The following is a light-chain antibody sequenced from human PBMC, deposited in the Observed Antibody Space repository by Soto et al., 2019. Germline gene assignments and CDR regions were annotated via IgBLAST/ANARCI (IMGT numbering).Light chain of an antibody. CDR1: STDVGGYTS. CDR2: EVN. V-gene: IGLV2-14*01. Sequence: QAVVTQPASVSGSPGQSITISCTGTSTDVGGYTSVSWYQQHPGQPPKLMIYEVNNRPSGVSFRFSGSKSGNTASLTISGLQAEDEADYYCTSLTGTNPCVFGTGTKLTVL. J-gene: IGLJ1*01. CDR3: TSLTGTNPCV.